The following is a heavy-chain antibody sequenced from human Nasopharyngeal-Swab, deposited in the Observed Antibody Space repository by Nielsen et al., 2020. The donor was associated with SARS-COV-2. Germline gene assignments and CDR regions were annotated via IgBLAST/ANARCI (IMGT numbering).Heavy chain of an antibody. CDR3: ARVGLGYNWNYFDPYYYYGMDV. J-gene: IGHJ6*02. V-gene: IGHV3-13*04. CDR2: IGTAGDT. Sequence: GESLKISCAASGFTFSSYDMHWVRQATGKGLEWVSAIGTAGDTYYPGSVKGRFTISRENAKNSLYLQMNSLRAEDTAVYYCARVGLGYNWNYFDPYYYYGMDVWGQGTTVTVSS. D-gene: IGHD1-7*01. CDR1: GFTFSSYD.